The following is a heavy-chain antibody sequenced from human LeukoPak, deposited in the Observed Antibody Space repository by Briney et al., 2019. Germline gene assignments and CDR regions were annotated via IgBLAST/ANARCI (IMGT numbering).Heavy chain of an antibody. D-gene: IGHD3-16*01. CDR1: GFTFSSYS. V-gene: IGHV3-48*01. J-gene: IGHJ4*02. CDR3: AKVGDYDDY. CDR2: ISSSSSTI. Sequence: PGGSLRLSCAASGFTFSSYSMSWVRQAPGKGLGWVSYISSSSSTIYYADSVKGRFTISRDNAKNSLYLQMNSLRAEDTAVYYCAKVGDYDDYWGQGTLVTVSS.